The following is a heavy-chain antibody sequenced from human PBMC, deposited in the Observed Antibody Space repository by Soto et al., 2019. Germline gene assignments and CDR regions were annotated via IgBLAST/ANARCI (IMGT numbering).Heavy chain of an antibody. J-gene: IGHJ4*02. CDR1: GFTFSSNA. V-gene: IGHV3-23*01. CDR2: LSASGAST. Sequence: EVQVLESGGGLVQPGGSLRLSCVVSGFTFSSNAMTWVRQAPGKGLEWVSGLSASGASTYYADSVKGRFTISRDNSKNPLYLEMNSLRVEDTALYYCAEAVGGSSYAYLPADWGQGTLVTVSS. CDR3: AEAVGGSSYAYLPAD. D-gene: IGHD5-18*01.